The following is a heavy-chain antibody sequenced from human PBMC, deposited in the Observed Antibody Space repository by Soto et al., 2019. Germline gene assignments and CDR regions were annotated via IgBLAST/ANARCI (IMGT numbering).Heavy chain of an antibody. J-gene: IGHJ4*02. CDR3: ARERRSGWFDY. V-gene: IGHV1-18*04. CDR2: ISAYNGNT. D-gene: IGHD6-19*01. CDR1: GYTFTSYV. Sequence: ASVKFSCKASGYTFTSYVISWLRQAPGQGLEWMGWISAYNGNTNYAQKLQGRVTMTTDTSTSTAYMELRSLRNDDTAVYYGARERRSGWFDYWGQGTLVTVSS.